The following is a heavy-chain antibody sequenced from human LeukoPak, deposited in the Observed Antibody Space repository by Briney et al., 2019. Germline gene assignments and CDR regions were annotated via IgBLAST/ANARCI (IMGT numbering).Heavy chain of an antibody. CDR3: ARTGEYYYDSSGYSDY. V-gene: IGHV1-18*01. CDR2: ISAYNGNT. J-gene: IGHJ4*02. CDR1: GGTFSSYA. Sequence: ASVKVSCKASGGTFSSYAISWVRQAPGQGLEWMGWISAYNGNTNYAQKLQGRVTMTTDTSTSTAYMELRSLRSDDTAVYYCARTGEYYYDSSGYSDYWGQGTLVTVSS. D-gene: IGHD3-22*01.